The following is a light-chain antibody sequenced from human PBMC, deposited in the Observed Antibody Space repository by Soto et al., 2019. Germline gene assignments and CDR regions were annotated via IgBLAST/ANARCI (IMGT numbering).Light chain of an antibody. CDR3: SSYTSSSTYV. J-gene: IGLJ1*01. CDR2: DVT. CDR1: SSDVGAYNY. V-gene: IGLV2-14*03. Sequence: QSVLTRPASVSGSPGQSITISCAGTSSDVGAYNYVSWYQQHPGNAPKLVIYDVTNRPSGVSNRFSGSKSGNTASLTISGLQAEDEADYYCSSYTSSSTYVFGTATKLTVL.